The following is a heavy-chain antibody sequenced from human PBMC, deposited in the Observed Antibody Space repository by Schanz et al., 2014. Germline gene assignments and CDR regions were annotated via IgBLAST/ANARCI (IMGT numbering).Heavy chain of an antibody. CDR1: GDIFTSYT. V-gene: IGHV1-69*08. J-gene: IGHJ6*02. CDR2: IIPFIGVP. Sequence: QAQLVQSGAEVKKPGSSVKVSCKASGDIFTSYTISWVRQAPGQGLEWMGKIIPFIGVPNFAQKFQDRVTFTADKSTSTVYMELSSLRSEDTAVYYCVRDLLLGNGMDVWGQGTAVTVSS. D-gene: IGHD2-21*01. CDR3: VRDLLLGNGMDV.